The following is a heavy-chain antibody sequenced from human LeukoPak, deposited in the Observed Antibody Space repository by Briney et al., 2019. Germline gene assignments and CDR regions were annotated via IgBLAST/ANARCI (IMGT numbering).Heavy chain of an antibody. CDR2: ISGSGGST. D-gene: IGHD2-2*02. CDR3: AKVLLGYCSSTSCYTTYYFDY. Sequence: GESLRLSCAASGFTFSSYAMSWVRQAPGKGLEWVSAISGSGGSTYYADSVKGRFTISRDNSKNTLYLQMNSLRAEDTAVYYCAKVLLGYCSSTSCYTTYYFDYWGQGTLVTVSS. CDR1: GFTFSSYA. V-gene: IGHV3-23*01. J-gene: IGHJ4*02.